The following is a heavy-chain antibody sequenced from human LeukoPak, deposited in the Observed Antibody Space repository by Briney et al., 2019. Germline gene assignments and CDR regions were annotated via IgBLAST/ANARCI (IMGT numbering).Heavy chain of an antibody. CDR2: IYSDNT. J-gene: IGHJ4*02. Sequence: QAGGSLRLSCTVSGFTVSSNSMSWVRQAPGKGLEWVSFIYSDNTHYSNSVKGRFTISRDNSKNTLYLQMNSLRAEDTAVYYCASWSCRTRFDYWGQGTLVTVSS. D-gene: IGHD1-26*01. V-gene: IGHV3-53*01. CDR1: GFTVSSNS. CDR3: ASWSCRTRFDY.